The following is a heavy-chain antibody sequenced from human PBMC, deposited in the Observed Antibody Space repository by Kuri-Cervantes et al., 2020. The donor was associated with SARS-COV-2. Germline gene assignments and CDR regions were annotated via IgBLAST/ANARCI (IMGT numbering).Heavy chain of an antibody. V-gene: IGHV3-7*01. CDR1: GFTFSSYW. J-gene: IGHJ3*02. D-gene: IGHD6-13*01. CDR3: AKIPIIAAAGADAFDI. Sequence: GGSLRLSCAASGFTFSSYWMSWVRQAPGKGLKWVANIKQDGSEKYYVDSVKGRFTISRDNAKNSLYLQMNSLRAEDTAVYYCAKIPIIAAAGADAFDIWGQGTMVTVSS. CDR2: IKQDGSEK.